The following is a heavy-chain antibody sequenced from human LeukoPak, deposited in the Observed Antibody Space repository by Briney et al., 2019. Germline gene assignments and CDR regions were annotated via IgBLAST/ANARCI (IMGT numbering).Heavy chain of an antibody. CDR2: INPNSGGT. CDR3: ARDLSAVAGVAIGY. D-gene: IGHD6-19*01. CDR1: GYTFTGYY. Sequence: ASVKVSCKASGYTFTGYYMHWVRQAPGQGLEWMGWINPNSGGTNYAQKFQGRVTMTRDTSTSTVYMELSSLRSEDTAVYYCARDLSAVAGVAIGYWGQGTLVTVSS. V-gene: IGHV1-2*02. J-gene: IGHJ4*02.